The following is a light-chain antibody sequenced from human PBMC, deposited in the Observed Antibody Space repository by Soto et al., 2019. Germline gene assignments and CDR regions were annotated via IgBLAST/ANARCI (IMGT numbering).Light chain of an antibody. Sequence: AIRMTQSPSSFSASTGDRVTITCRASQDISTYLAWYQQKAGKAPKLLIYAASTLKTGVPSRFSGSASGTDFTLTISYLQSEDFATYYCQQYYSYPRTFGQGTKVEIK. CDR1: QDISTY. CDR2: AAS. V-gene: IGKV1-8*01. J-gene: IGKJ1*01. CDR3: QQYYSYPRT.